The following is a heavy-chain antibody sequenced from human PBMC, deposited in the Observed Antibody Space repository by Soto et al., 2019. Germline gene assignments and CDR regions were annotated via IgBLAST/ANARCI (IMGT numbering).Heavy chain of an antibody. CDR1: GFTVSSNY. CDR3: AKSWSTWYGEFDY. J-gene: IGHJ4*02. CDR2: IYSCGST. Sequence: PGGSLRLSCAASGFTVSSNYMSWVRQAPGKGLEWVSVIYSCGSTYYADSAKGRFTISRDNSKNTLYLQMNSLRAEDTAVYYCAKSWSTWYGEFDYWGQGTLVTAPQ. D-gene: IGHD3-10*01. V-gene: IGHV3-66*03.